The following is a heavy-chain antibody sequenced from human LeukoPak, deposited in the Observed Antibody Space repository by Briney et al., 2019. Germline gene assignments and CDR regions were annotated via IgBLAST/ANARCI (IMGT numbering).Heavy chain of an antibody. J-gene: IGHJ4*02. CDR3: ARAHGGLVITYKDQFDY. CDR1: GGSFSGYY. Sequence: SETLSLTCAVYGGSFSGYYWSWIRQPPGKGLEWIGEIDHSGSTNYNPSLKSRVTISVDTSKNQFSLKLSSVTAADTAVYYCARAHGGLVITYKDQFDYWGQGTLVTVSS. CDR2: IDHSGST. D-gene: IGHD3-22*01. V-gene: IGHV4-34*01.